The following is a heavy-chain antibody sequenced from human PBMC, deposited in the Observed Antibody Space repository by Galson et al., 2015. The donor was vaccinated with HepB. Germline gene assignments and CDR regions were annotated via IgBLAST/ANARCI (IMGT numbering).Heavy chain of an antibody. CDR2: IKQDGSEK. Sequence: SLRLSCAASGFTFSSYWMSWVRQAPGKGLEWVANIKQDGSEKYYVDSVKGRFTISRDNAKNSLYLQMNSLRAEDTAVYYCARPNSSGWRGFDYWGQGTLVTVSS. J-gene: IGHJ4*02. CDR1: GFTFSSYW. V-gene: IGHV3-7*03. CDR3: ARPNSSGWRGFDY. D-gene: IGHD6-19*01.